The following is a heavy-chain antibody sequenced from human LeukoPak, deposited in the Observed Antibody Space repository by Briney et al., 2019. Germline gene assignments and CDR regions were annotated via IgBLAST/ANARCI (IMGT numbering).Heavy chain of an antibody. Sequence: GESLKISCKGSGYSFTSYWISWVRQMPGKGLEWMGRIDPSDSYTNYSPSFQGHVTISADKSISTAYLQWSSLKASDTAMYYCASQLLWFGELSGYYSYGRDVWGQGTTVTVSS. CDR3: ASQLLWFGELSGYYSYGRDV. CDR2: IDPSDSYT. J-gene: IGHJ6*02. D-gene: IGHD3-10*01. V-gene: IGHV5-10-1*01. CDR1: GYSFTSYW.